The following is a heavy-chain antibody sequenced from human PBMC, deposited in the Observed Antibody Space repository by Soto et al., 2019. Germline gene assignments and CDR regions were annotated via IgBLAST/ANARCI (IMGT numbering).Heavy chain of an antibody. CDR3: AKDPSTGSADY. CDR1: GFILSNYA. J-gene: IGHJ4*02. CDR2: LSKDGANE. Sequence: GGSMRLSCTASGFILSNYAMNWVRQAPGKGLEWVSTLSKDGANEHYADSVKGRFTISRDGSKNTLYLQMNSLRAEDTAMYYCAKDPSTGSADYWGQGTQVTVSS. V-gene: IGHV3-23*01. D-gene: IGHD3-9*01.